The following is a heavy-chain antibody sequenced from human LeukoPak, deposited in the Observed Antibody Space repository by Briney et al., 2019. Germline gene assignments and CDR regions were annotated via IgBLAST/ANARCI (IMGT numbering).Heavy chain of an antibody. CDR1: GGSISSGSYY. V-gene: IGHV4-61*02. J-gene: IGHJ3*01. Sequence: SETLSLTCTVSGGSISSGSYYWSWIRQPAGKGLEWIGRIYTSGSTNYNPSLKSRVTISVDTSKNQFSLNLSSVTAADTAVYYCARGLDFYGSGSVWGQGTMVTVSS. CDR2: IYTSGST. D-gene: IGHD3-10*01. CDR3: ARGLDFYGSGSV.